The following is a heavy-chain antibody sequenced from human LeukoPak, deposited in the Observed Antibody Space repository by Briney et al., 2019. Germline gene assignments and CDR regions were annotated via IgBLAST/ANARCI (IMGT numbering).Heavy chain of an antibody. CDR3: ARDLEDWYFDL. CDR1: GFTFSSHS. V-gene: IGHV3-21*01. J-gene: IGHJ2*01. CDR2: ISSSSSYI. Sequence: PGGSLRLSCAASGFTFSSHSMNWVRQAPGKGLEWVSSISSSSSYIYYADSVKGRFTISRDNAKNSLYLQMNSLRAEDTAVYYCARDLEDWYFDLWGRGTLVTVSS. D-gene: IGHD5-24*01.